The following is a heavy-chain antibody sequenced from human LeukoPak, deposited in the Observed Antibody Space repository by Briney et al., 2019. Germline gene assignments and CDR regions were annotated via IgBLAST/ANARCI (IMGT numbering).Heavy chain of an antibody. J-gene: IGHJ4*02. CDR3: ARVVDMMTGADY. V-gene: IGHV3-48*03. Sequence: GGSLRLSCAASGFTFGGHPMNWLRQPPGKGLESLAYISGNSGSIHYADSVKGRFTVSRDNAKNSLYLQMNSLKAEDTAVYYCARVVDMMTGADYWGQGTLVTVSS. D-gene: IGHD3-9*01. CDR1: GFTFGGHP. CDR2: ISGNSGSI.